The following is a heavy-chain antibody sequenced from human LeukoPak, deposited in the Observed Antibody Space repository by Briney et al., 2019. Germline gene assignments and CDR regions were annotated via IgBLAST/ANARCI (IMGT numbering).Heavy chain of an antibody. Sequence: GRSLRLSCAASGFTFSSYGMHWVRQAPGKGLEWVAVISYDGGTKYYAESVKGRFTISRDNSKNTLYLQMNSLRGEDTAVYYCAKSYYYNSGSWGIFDYWGQGTLVTVSS. D-gene: IGHD3-10*01. V-gene: IGHV3-33*05. CDR3: AKSYYYNSGSWGIFDY. J-gene: IGHJ4*02. CDR2: ISYDGGTK. CDR1: GFTFSSYG.